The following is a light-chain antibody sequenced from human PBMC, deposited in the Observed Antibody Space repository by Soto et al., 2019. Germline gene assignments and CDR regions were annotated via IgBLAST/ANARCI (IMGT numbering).Light chain of an antibody. Sequence: QSALTQPPSASGSPGQSVTISCTGTSGDVGGYKYVSWYQQHPGKAPKLIISEVSKRPSGVPDRISGSKSGNTASLTVSGLQAEDEAYYYCSSYSGNNNLLFGGGTKLTVL. CDR2: EVS. J-gene: IGLJ2*01. CDR1: SGDVGGYKY. CDR3: SSYSGNNNLL. V-gene: IGLV2-8*01.